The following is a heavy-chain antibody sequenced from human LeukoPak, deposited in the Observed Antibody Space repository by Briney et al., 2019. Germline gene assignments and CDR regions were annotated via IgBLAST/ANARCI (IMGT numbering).Heavy chain of an antibody. Sequence: GGSLRLSCAASGFTFSSYGMHWVRQAPGKGLEWVAVISYDGSNKYYADSVKGRFTISRDNSKNTLYLQMRSLRAEETAEYYCAKMGDRFGLWGHETKYYMDVWGKGTTVTVSS. V-gene: IGHV3-30*18. CDR3: AKMGDRFGLWGHETKYYMDV. CDR2: ISYDGSNK. D-gene: IGHD3-16*01. CDR1: GFTFSSYG. J-gene: IGHJ6*03.